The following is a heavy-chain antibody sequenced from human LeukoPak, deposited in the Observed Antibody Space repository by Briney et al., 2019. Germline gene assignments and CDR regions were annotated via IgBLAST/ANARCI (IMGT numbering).Heavy chain of an antibody. CDR2: ISSSSSYI. J-gene: IGHJ3*02. CDR1: GFTFSSYS. V-gene: IGHV3-21*01. D-gene: IGHD6-13*01. CDR3: ARWVAAAGDAFDI. Sequence: PGGSLRLSCAASGFTFSSYSMNWVRQAPGKGLEWVSSISSSSSYIYYADSVKGRFTICRDNAKNSLYLQMNSLRAEDTAVYYCARWVAAAGDAFDIWGQGTMVTVSS.